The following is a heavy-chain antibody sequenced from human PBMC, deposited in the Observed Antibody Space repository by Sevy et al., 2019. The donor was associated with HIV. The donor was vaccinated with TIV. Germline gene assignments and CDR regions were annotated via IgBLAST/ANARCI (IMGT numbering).Heavy chain of an antibody. V-gene: IGHV3-23*01. J-gene: IGHJ4*02. Sequence: GSLRLSCAASGFTFSSYAMSWVRQAPGKGLEWVSAISGSGGSTYYADSVKGRFTISRDNSKNTLDLQMNSLRAEDTAVYYCAKEPHPRGYGLYDYWGQGTLVTVSS. CDR2: ISGSGGST. D-gene: IGHD3-16*01. CDR1: GFTFSSYA. CDR3: AKEPHPRGYGLYDY.